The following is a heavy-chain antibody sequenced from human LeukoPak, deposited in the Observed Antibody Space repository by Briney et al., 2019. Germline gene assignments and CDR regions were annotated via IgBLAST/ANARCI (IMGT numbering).Heavy chain of an antibody. D-gene: IGHD3-22*01. CDR3: ARGDSGYIDY. J-gene: IGHJ4*02. V-gene: IGHV6-1*01. CDR2: TYYRSKWYN. CDR1: GDSVSSNSAA. Sequence: SQTLSPTCAISGDSVSSNSAAWNWIRQSPSRGLEWLGRTYYRSKWYNDYAASVRSRITINPDTSNNQFALQLKSVTPEDTAVYYCARGDSGYIDYWGQGTLVTVSS.